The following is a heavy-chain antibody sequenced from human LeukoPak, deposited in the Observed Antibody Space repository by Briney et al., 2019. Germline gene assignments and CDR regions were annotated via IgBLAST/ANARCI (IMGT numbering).Heavy chain of an antibody. CDR3: ARDGSSITIFGVVIQKFDY. J-gene: IGHJ4*02. CDR2: ISSSSSTI. CDR1: GFTFSSYS. D-gene: IGHD3-3*01. Sequence: GGSLRLSCAASGFTFSSYSMNWVRQAPGKGLEWVSYISSSSSTIYYADSVKGRFTISRDNAKNSLYLQMNSLRDEDTAVYYCARDGSSITIFGVVIQKFDYWGQGTLVTVSS. V-gene: IGHV3-48*02.